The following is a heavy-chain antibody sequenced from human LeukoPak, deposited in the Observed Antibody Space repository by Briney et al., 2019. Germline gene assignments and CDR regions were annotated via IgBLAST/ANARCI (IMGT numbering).Heavy chain of an antibody. D-gene: IGHD5-24*01. J-gene: IGHJ6*03. Sequence: ASVKVSCKASGYTFTSYDINWVRQATGQGLEWMGWMNPNSGNTGYAQKFQGRVTMTRNTSISTAYMELSSLRSEDTAVFYCARERRDGYGSSFYYYYYMDVWGKGTTVTVSS. CDR1: GYTFTSYD. CDR3: ARERRDGYGSSFYYYYYMDV. CDR2: MNPNSGNT. V-gene: IGHV1-8*01.